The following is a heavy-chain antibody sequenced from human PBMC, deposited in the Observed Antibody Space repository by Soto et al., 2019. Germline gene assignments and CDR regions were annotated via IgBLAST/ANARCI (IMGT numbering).Heavy chain of an antibody. CDR3: ARGDTAMVIYY. CDR2: IYYSGST. Sequence: SETLSLTCTVSGGSISSGDYYWSWIRQPPGKGLEWIGYIYYSGSTYYNPSLKSRVTISVDTSKNQFSLKLSSVTAADTAVYYCARGDTAMVIYYWGQGTLVTVSS. CDR1: GGSISSGDYY. J-gene: IGHJ4*02. D-gene: IGHD5-18*01. V-gene: IGHV4-30-4*01.